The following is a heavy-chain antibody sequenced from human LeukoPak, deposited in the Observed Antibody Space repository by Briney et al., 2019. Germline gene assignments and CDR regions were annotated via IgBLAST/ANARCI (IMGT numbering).Heavy chain of an antibody. CDR1: GGPFSGYY. CDR3: ARGKRRVVSGSAFDI. CDR2: INHSGST. V-gene: IGHV4-34*01. Sequence: SETLSLTCAVYGGPFSGYYWSWIRQPPGKGLEWIGEINHSGSTNYNPSLKSRVTISVDTSKNQFSLKLGSVTAADTAVYYCARGKRRVVSGSAFDIWGQGTMVTVSS. D-gene: IGHD2-15*01. J-gene: IGHJ3*02.